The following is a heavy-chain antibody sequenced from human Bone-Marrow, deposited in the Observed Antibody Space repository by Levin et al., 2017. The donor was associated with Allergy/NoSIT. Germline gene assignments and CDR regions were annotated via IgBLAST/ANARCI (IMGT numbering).Heavy chain of an antibody. CDR1: GFSLSTSGMC. CDR2: IDWYDDK. V-gene: IGHV2-70*20. J-gene: IGHJ5*02. Sequence: SGPTLVKSTQTLTLTCTFSGFSLSTSGMCVSWVRQRPGKALEWLALIDWYDDKYYNTSLKTRLTISKDTSKNQVVLTMTNMDPVGTATYYCVRMSYYDYSGNYIGRAWFDPWGQGTLVTVSS. D-gene: IGHD3-22*01. CDR3: VRMSYYDYSGNYIGRAWFDP.